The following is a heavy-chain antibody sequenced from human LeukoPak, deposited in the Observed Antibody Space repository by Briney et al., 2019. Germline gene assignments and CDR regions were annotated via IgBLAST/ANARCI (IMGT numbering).Heavy chain of an antibody. CDR3: AKDPWYYYDSSGYYHFDY. D-gene: IGHD3-22*01. Sequence: PGGSLRLSCAASGFTFDDYAMHWVRQAPGTGLEGVAGISWNSGSIGYADSVKGRFTISRDNAKNSLYLQMNSLRAEDMALYYCAKDPWYYYDSSGYYHFDYWGQGTLVTVSS. J-gene: IGHJ4*02. V-gene: IGHV3-9*03. CDR2: ISWNSGSI. CDR1: GFTFDDYA.